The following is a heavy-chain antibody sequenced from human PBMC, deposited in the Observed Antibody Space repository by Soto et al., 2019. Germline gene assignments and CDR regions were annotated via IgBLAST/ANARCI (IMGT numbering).Heavy chain of an antibody. Sequence: GGSLRLSCAASGFTFSNYAMTWVRQAPGKGLEWVSHITGSGGSTYYADSVKGRFTISRDNSKNTLYLQMNSPRAEDTAVYYCASSGPYYYYYYGMDVWGQGTTVTVSS. D-gene: IGHD1-26*01. CDR1: GFTFSNYA. CDR2: ITGSGGST. V-gene: IGHV3-23*01. J-gene: IGHJ6*02. CDR3: ASSGPYYYYYYGMDV.